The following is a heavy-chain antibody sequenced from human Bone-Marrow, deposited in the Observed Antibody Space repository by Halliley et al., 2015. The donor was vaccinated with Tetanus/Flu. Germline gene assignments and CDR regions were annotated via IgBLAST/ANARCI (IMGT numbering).Heavy chain of an antibody. Sequence: WIGCIYYSGSTNHNPSLKSRLTISIDTSKNLFSLNLTSVTATDTAIYYCARGDRVGATYYFDYWGQGTLVTVSS. J-gene: IGHJ4*02. V-gene: IGHV4-61*03. D-gene: IGHD1-26*01. CDR2: IYYSGST. CDR3: ARGDRVGATYYFDY.